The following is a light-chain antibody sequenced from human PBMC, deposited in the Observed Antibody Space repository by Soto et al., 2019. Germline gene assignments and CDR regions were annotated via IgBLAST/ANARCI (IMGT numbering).Light chain of an antibody. CDR2: DAV. CDR3: FQDYNYPRT. CDR1: QNINTY. J-gene: IGKJ3*01. Sequence: IQMTQSPSSLSASVGDRVSITCRASQNINTYLNWYQQKSGRAPKLLIYDAVTVQSGVPSRFSGSASGAYFTLTISSLQPEDFATYYCFQDYNYPRTFGPGTKV. V-gene: IGKV1-6*01.